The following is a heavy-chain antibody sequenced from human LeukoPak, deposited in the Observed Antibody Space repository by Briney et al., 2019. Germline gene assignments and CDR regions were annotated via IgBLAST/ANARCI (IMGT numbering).Heavy chain of an antibody. CDR2: IYYSGST. J-gene: IGHJ4*02. CDR3: AMAGGSGTYYVDY. CDR1: GGSISSYY. V-gene: IGHV4-59*01. D-gene: IGHD3-10*01. Sequence: SESLSLTCTVSGGSISSYYWSWIRQPPGKGLEWIGYIYYSGSTNYNPSLKGRVTISLDTSKNQFSLKLSSVTAADTAVYYCAMAGGSGTYYVDYWGQGTLVTVSS.